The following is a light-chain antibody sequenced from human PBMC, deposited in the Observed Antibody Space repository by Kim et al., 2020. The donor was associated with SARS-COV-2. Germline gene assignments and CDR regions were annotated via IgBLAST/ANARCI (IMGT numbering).Light chain of an antibody. CDR1: SGSIASNY. V-gene: IGLV6-57*01. CDR2: EDS. Sequence: NFMLTQPHSVSGSPGKTVTISCTRSSGSIASNYVQWYQQRPGSSPTTVIYEDSQRPSGVPDRFSGSIDSSSNSASLTISGLQTEDEADYYCQSFDNRNPWVFGGGTKLTVL. J-gene: IGLJ3*02. CDR3: QSFDNRNPWV.